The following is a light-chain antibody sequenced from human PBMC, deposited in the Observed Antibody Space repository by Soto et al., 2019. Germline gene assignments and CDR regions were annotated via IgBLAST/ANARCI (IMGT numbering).Light chain of an antibody. CDR3: QQYGSSPIT. CDR2: DAS. V-gene: IGKV3-20*01. Sequence: EIVLTQSPATLSFSPGERATLSCRASQSVSSYLAWYQQKPGQAPRLLIYDASNRAAGIPDRLSGSGSGTDFTLTISGLEREDFAVYYCQQYGSSPITFGQGTRLEIK. J-gene: IGKJ5*01. CDR1: QSVSSY.